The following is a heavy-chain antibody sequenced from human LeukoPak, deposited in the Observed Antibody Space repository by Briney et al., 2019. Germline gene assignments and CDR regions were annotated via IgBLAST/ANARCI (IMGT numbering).Heavy chain of an antibody. V-gene: IGHV4-59*01. CDR2: IYYSGST. Sequence: SETLSLTCTVSGGSISSYYWSWIRQPPGKGLEWIGYIYYSGSTNYNPSLKSRVTISVDTSKNQFSLKLSSVTAADTAVYYYARGGYSGYGGYYYYYGMDVWGQGTTVTVSS. D-gene: IGHD5-12*01. CDR1: GGSISSYY. CDR3: ARGGYSGYGGYYYYYGMDV. J-gene: IGHJ6*02.